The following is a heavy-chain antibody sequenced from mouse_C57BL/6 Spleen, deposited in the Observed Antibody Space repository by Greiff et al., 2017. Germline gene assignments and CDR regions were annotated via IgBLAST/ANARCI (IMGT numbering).Heavy chain of an antibody. CDR2: IDPETGGT. V-gene: IGHV1-15*01. J-gene: IGHJ4*01. CDR3: TRFYYGSSALMDY. CDR1: GYTFTDYE. Sequence: QVQLQQSGAELVRPGASVTLSCKASGYTFTDYEMHWVKQTPVHGLEWIGAIDPETGGTAYNQKFKGKAILTADKSSSTAYMELRSLTSEDSAVYYCTRFYYGSSALMDYWGQGTSVTVSS. D-gene: IGHD1-1*01.